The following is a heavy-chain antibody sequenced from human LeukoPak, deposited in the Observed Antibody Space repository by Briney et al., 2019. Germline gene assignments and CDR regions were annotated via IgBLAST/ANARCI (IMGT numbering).Heavy chain of an antibody. D-gene: IGHD3-10*01. V-gene: IGHV1-18*04. CDR3: ARGRGISWFGELFAGYFDY. J-gene: IGHJ4*02. CDR1: GYTFTDHN. CDR2: INPNTGDT. Sequence: GASVRVSCKASGYTFTDHNMYWVRQAPGQGLEWVAWINPNTGDTNYAQKLQGRVTMTTDTSTSTAYMELRSLRSDDTAVYYCARGRGISWFGELFAGYFDYWGQGTLVTVSS.